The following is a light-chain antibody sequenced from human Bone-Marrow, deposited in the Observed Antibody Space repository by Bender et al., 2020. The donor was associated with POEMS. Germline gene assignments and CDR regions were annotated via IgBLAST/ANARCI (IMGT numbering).Light chain of an antibody. J-gene: IGLJ1*01. V-gene: IGLV3-21*02. CDR1: NIGGKA. CDR2: DDR. Sequence: FVLTQPPSVSVAPGETANITCVESNIGGKAVHWYQQKAGQAPLLVVYDDRDRPSGIPERFSGSNSGNTATLTITRVEAGDEADYYCQVWDSDSDHLYVFGTGTKVTVL. CDR3: QVWDSDSDHLYV.